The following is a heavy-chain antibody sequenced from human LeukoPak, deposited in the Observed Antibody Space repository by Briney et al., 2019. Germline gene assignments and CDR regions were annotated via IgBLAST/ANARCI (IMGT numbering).Heavy chain of an antibody. J-gene: IGHJ6*02. CDR3: ARLTSYKHDYSDRYGLDG. D-gene: IGHD1-26*01. CDR2: MGRTPTCV. V-gene: IGHV3-21*01. CDR1: GFTFTSYG. Sequence: PGGSLSLACAASGFTFTSYGMNWVRQAPGRGRGWVSLMGRTPTCVSCTDIVKARFTISRDNVKDSLYMQMNSLKTEDTAVYYWARLTSYKHDYSDRYGLDGWGQGTTVTVSS.